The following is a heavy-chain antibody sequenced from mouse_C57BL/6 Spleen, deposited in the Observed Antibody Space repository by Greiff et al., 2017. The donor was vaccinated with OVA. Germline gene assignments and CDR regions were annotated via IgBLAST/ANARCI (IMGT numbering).Heavy chain of an antibody. CDR2: ISYDGSN. J-gene: IGHJ2*01. CDR1: GYSITSGYY. D-gene: IGHD1-1*01. CDR3: ARGGYGSGFDY. V-gene: IGHV3-6*01. Sequence: EVKLMESGPGLVKPSQSLSLTCSVTGYSITSGYYWNWIRQFPGNKLEWMGYISYDGSNNYNPTLKNRISITRDTSKNQFFLKLNSVTAEDTATYYCARGGYGSGFDYWGQGTTLTVSS.